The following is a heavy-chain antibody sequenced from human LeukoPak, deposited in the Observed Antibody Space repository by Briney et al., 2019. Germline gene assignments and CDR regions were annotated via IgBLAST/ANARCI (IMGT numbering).Heavy chain of an antibody. CDR3: ARCGSGLPLPLGY. CDR2: INHSGST. V-gene: IGHV4-34*01. CDR1: GGSFSGYY. Sequence: QPSETLSLTCAVYGGSFSGYYWSWIRQPPGKGLEWIGEINHSGSTNYNPSLKSRVTISVDTSKNQFSLKLSSVTAADTAVYYCARCGSGLPLPLGYWGQGTLVTVSS. J-gene: IGHJ4*02. D-gene: IGHD3-10*01.